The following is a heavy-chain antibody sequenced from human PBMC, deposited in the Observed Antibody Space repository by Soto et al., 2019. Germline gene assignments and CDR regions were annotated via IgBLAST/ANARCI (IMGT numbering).Heavy chain of an antibody. J-gene: IGHJ4*02. V-gene: IGHV1-2*02. CDR1: GFSFTGYY. CDR3: ARARGYGDLGY. CDR2: INPNSGGT. D-gene: IGHD4-17*01. Sequence: QVQLVQSGAEVKKPGASVKVSCEASGFSFTGYYLHWVRQAPGHGLEWMGWINPNSGGTNYAQKFQGRVTLTWDTSISTAYMELSRLRSDDAAVYSCARARGYGDLGYWGQGTLVTVSS.